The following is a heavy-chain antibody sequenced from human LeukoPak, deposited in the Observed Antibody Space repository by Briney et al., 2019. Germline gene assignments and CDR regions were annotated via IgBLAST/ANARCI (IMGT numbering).Heavy chain of an antibody. Sequence: GGSLRLSCSASGFTFGSYAMHRVRQAPGNGLEYVSVISSAGDSTYYADSVKGRFTISRDNSKNTLYLQMSSLRAEDTAVYYCVKQGPYSSSWYFDYWGQGTLVTVSS. D-gene: IGHD6-13*01. CDR3: VKQGPYSSSWYFDY. J-gene: IGHJ4*02. CDR2: ISSAGDST. CDR1: GFTFGSYA. V-gene: IGHV3-64D*06.